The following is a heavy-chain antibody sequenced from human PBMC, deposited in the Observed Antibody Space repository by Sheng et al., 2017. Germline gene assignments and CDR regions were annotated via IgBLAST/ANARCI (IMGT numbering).Heavy chain of an antibody. CDR3: ATNGDYYVDV. CDR1: GFIFSKYW. J-gene: IGHJ6*03. V-gene: IGHV3-74*01. CDR2: INGDASIT. D-gene: IGHD2-8*01. Sequence: EVQLVESGGGLVQPGGSLRLSCAASGFIFSKYWMYWVRQDPGKGLVWLSRINGDASITTYADSVKGRFTISRDNAKNTLYLQMNSLRAEDTAVYYCATNGDYYVDVWGQGTTVTVSS.